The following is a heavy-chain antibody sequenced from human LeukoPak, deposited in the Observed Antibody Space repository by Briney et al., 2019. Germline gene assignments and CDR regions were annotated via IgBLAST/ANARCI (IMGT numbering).Heavy chain of an antibody. D-gene: IGHD3-9*01. CDR2: TYYSGST. CDR1: GGSISSYY. CDR3: ARETVDILTGYYGMDV. J-gene: IGHJ6*02. V-gene: IGHV4-59*01. Sequence: SETLSLTCTVSGGSISSYYWSWIRQPPGKGLEWIGYTYYSGSTIYNPSLKSRVTISVDTSKNQFSLKLSSVTAADTAVYYCARETVDILTGYYGMDVWGQGTTVTVSS.